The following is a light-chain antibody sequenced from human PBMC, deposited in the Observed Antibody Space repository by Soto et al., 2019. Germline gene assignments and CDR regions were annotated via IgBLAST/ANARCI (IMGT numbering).Light chain of an antibody. V-gene: IGKV3-11*01. J-gene: IGKJ4*01. CDR2: DAS. CDR3: QQRSDWPST. Sequence: EIVLTQSPATLSLSPGDRATLSSRASQSVGSYLGWYQQRPGQAPRLLIYDASNRATGIPARFSGSGSGTDFTVTISSLEPEDFAVYYCQQRSDWPSTFGGGTKVEIK. CDR1: QSVGSY.